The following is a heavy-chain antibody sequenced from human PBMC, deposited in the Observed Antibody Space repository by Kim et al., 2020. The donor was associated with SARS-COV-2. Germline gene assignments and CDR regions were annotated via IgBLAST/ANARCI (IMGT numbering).Heavy chain of an antibody. CDR2: ISSSSSYI. V-gene: IGHV3-21*01. J-gene: IGHJ4*02. CDR1: GFTFSSYS. Sequence: GGSLRLSCAASGFTFSSYSMNWVRQAPGKGLEWVSSISSSSSYIYYADSVKGRFTISRDNAKNSLYLQMNSLRAEDTAVYYCARAHTAMDWFDYWGQGTLVTVSS. D-gene: IGHD5-18*01. CDR3: ARAHTAMDWFDY.